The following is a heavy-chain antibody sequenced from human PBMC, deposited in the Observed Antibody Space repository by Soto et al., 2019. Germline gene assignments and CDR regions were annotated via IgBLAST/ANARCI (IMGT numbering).Heavy chain of an antibody. CDR3: ARDLLGVATTFDY. Sequence: EVQLVESGGGLVQPGGSLRLSCAASGFTFSSYWMSWVRQAPGKGLEWVANIKQDGSEKYYVDSVKGRFTISRDNAKNPLYLQMNSLRAEDTAVYYCARDLLGVATTFDYWGQGTLVTVSS. J-gene: IGHJ4*02. CDR1: GFTFSSYW. CDR2: IKQDGSEK. V-gene: IGHV3-7*01. D-gene: IGHD5-12*01.